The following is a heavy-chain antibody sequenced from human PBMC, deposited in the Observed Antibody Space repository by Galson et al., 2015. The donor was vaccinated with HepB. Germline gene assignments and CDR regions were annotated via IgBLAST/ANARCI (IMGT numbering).Heavy chain of an antibody. CDR3: ARYDFWFGMDV. J-gene: IGHJ6*02. CDR1: GYTFTAYY. D-gene: IGHD3/OR15-3a*01. V-gene: IGHV1-2*02. CDR2: INPNSGAT. Sequence: SVKVSCKASGYTFTAYYIQWVRQAPGQGLEWMGWINPNSGATTFSQKFQGSVTMTRDTSTFTAYMGLSSLRSADTAVYYCARYDFWFGMDVWGQGTPVTVSS.